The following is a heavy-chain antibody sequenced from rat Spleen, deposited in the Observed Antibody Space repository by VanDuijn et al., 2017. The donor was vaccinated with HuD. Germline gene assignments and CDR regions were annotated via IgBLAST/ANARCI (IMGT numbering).Heavy chain of an antibody. CDR3: ARRHYWYTDYFDS. CDR2: ISYGDSSGHSST. D-gene: IGHD1-11*01. CDR1: GFTFSDYN. Sequence: EVQLVDSGGGLMQPGRSLKLSCAASGFTFSDYNMAWVRQAPKKGLEWVATISYGDSSGHSSTYYRDSVKGRFTISRDNAKSTLSLQMDSLRYEDTATYYCARRHYWYTDYFDSWGQGVMVTVSS. V-gene: IGHV5-7*01. J-gene: IGHJ2*01.